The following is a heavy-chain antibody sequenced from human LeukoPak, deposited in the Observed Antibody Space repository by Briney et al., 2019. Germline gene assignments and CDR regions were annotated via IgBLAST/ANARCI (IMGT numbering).Heavy chain of an antibody. CDR3: AKVRAFNWNYEGDAFDI. V-gene: IGHV3-23*01. Sequence: PGGSLRLSCSASGFTFSNYAMSWVRQAPGKGLEWVSAISSSGGRTYYTDSVKGRFTISRDNSKNTLYLQMNSLRAEDTAVYYCAKVRAFNWNYEGDAFDIWGQGTMVTVSS. CDR2: ISSSGGRT. D-gene: IGHD1-7*01. J-gene: IGHJ3*02. CDR1: GFTFSNYA.